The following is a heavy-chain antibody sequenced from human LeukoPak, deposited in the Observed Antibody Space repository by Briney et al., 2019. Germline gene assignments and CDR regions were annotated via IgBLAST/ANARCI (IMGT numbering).Heavy chain of an antibody. CDR1: GGSVSSGGYY. CDR3: ARDGSSNSFDY. Sequence: PSQTLSLTCTVSGGSVSSGGYYWSWIRQPPGKGLEWIWNIYKSGSTYYNPSLKSRVTISVDTSNNQFSLKLSSVTAADTAVYYCARDGSSNSFDYWGQGTLVTVSS. CDR2: IYKSGST. D-gene: IGHD6-13*01. J-gene: IGHJ4*02. V-gene: IGHV4-39*07.